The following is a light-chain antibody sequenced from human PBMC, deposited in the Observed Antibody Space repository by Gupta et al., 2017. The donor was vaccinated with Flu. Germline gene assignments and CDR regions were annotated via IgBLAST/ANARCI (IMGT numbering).Light chain of an antibody. J-gene: IGKJ3*01. V-gene: IGKV3-20*01. CDR2: GAY. Sequence: ALQSGGASQQVGNNYLAWYQQKPGQAPRLLIYGAYHRAAGIPDRFSGSGSVTDFILTISRLEPEDFALYYCQQYVTSPPGVTFGPGTKVDVK. CDR1: QQVGNNY. CDR3: QQYVTSPPGVT.